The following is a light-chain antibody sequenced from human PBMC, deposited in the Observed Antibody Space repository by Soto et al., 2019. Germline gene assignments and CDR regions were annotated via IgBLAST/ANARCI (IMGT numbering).Light chain of an antibody. CDR1: SSNIGSNY. CDR2: RNN. V-gene: IGLV1-47*01. Sequence: QSVLTQPPSASGTPGQRVTISCSGSSSNIGSNYVYWYQQLPGTAPKLLIYRNNQRPSGVPDRFSGSKSGTSASLAISGLRSEYEADYYCAAWDDSLSGLVFGGGTKVTVL. CDR3: AAWDDSLSGLV. J-gene: IGLJ2*01.